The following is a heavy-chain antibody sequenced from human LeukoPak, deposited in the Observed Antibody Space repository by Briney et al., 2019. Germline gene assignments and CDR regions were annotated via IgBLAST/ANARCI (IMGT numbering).Heavy chain of an antibody. CDR2: IKPSDGST. CDR3: ARDRSLAAPEAEFDI. CDR1: GYTFTSYD. D-gene: IGHD6-13*01. Sequence: ASVKVSCKASGYTFTSYDINWVRQAPGQGLDWVGVIKPSDGSTMYAQRFQGRVTMTRDTSTSTVYMELSSLRSEDTAVFYCARDRSLAAPEAEFDIWGQGTLVTVSS. V-gene: IGHV1-46*01. J-gene: IGHJ3*02.